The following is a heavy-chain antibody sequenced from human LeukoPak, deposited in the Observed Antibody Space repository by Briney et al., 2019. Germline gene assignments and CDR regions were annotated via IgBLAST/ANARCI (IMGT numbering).Heavy chain of an antibody. V-gene: IGHV3-23*01. Sequence: GGSLRLSCAASGFTFSSYAMTWVRQAPGKGLEWVSGISGGNGATYYADSVKGRFTISTDNSKNTLYLQMNSLRVEDTAIYYCAKSYYYGSGSPSLDYWGQGTLVTVSS. CDR3: AKSYYYGSGSPSLDY. CDR1: GFTFSSYA. J-gene: IGHJ4*02. D-gene: IGHD3-10*01. CDR2: ISGGNGAT.